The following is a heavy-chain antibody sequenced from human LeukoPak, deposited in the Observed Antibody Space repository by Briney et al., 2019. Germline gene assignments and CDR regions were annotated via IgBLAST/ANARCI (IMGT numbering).Heavy chain of an antibody. J-gene: IGHJ2*01. D-gene: IGHD3-9*01. CDR2: ISHTGST. CDR3: ARQYIDILTGYYRGELYWFFDL. V-gene: IGHV4-38-2*02. CDR1: GYSISSGYY. Sequence: SETLSLTCTVSGYSISSGYYWGWIRQPPGKGLEWIGSISHTGSTYYNPSLKSRVTISVDTSKNQFSLKLSSVTAADTAVYYCARQYIDILTGYYRGELYWFFDLWGRGTLVTVSS.